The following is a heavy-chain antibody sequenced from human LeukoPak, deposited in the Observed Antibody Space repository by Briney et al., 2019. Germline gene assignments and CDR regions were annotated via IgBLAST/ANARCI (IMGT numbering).Heavy chain of an antibody. V-gene: IGHV3-48*01. J-gene: IGHJ4*02. CDR3: ARYYYDSSGYYYAYVY. Sequence: GGSLRLSCAASGFTFRSYSMNWVRQAPGKGLEWISYISSSGSTIYYADSVRGRFTISRDNAQNSLYLQMNSLRAEDTAVYYCARYYYDSSGYYYAYVYWGQGTLVTVSS. CDR2: ISSSGSTI. CDR1: GFTFRSYS. D-gene: IGHD3-22*01.